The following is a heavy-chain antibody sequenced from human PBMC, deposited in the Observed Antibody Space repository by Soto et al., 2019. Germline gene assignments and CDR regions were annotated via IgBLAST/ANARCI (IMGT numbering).Heavy chain of an antibody. D-gene: IGHD3-22*01. CDR1: GYTFTSYD. Sequence: GASVKVSCKASGYTFTSYDINWVRQATGQGLEWMGWINAGNGNTKYSQKFQGRVTITRDTSASTAYMELSSLRSEDTAVYYCARVAPYYYDSSGYYYGTIFDYWGQGTLVTVSS. V-gene: IGHV1-3*01. J-gene: IGHJ4*02. CDR3: ARVAPYYYDSSGYYYGTIFDY. CDR2: INAGNGNT.